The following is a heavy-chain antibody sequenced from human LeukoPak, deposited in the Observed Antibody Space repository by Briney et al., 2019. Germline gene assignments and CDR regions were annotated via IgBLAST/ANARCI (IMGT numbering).Heavy chain of an antibody. CDR2: IHPGDSDT. V-gene: IGHV5-51*01. CDR3: ARQNTGGSGLY. D-gene: IGHD2-8*02. CDR1: GYSFTTFW. J-gene: IGHJ4*02. Sequence: GEPLQISCEASGYSFTTFWIGWVRQMPGKGLEWMGIIHPGDSDTTYSPSFQGQVTISADKSINTAYLHWSSLKTSDTAMYYCARQNTGGSGLYWGQGTLVTVSS.